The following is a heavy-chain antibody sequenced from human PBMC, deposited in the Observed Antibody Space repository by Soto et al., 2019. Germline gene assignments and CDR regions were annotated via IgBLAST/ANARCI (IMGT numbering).Heavy chain of an antibody. CDR2: IDPSDSYT. D-gene: IGHD5-18*01. Sequence: GESLKISCKGSGYSFTSYWISWVRQMPGKGLEWMGRIDPSDSYTNYSPSFQGHVTISADKSISTAYLQWSSLKASDTAMYYCARGLGGYGYGDSAFDIWGQGTMVTVSS. V-gene: IGHV5-10-1*01. J-gene: IGHJ3*02. CDR1: GYSFTSYW. CDR3: ARGLGGYGYGDSAFDI.